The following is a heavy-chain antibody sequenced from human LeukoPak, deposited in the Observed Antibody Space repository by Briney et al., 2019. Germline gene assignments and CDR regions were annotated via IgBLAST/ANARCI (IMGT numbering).Heavy chain of an antibody. V-gene: IGHV3-23*01. J-gene: IGHJ4*02. CDR2: ISGGGGTT. CDR1: GFTFSSYA. D-gene: IGHD2-2*01. CDR3: AREVPYFDH. Sequence: GGSLRLSCAASGFTFSSYAMIWVRLAPGKGLEWVSTISGGGGTTYYAVSVKGQFTISRDNSKSTLYLQMNSLRAEDTALYYCAREVPYFDHWGQGTLVTVSS.